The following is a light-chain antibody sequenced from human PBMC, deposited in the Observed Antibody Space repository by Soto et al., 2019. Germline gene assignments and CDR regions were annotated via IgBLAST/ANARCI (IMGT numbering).Light chain of an antibody. J-gene: IGKJ1*01. Sequence: EIGMKQSPSTISVSPGERATLSCRAIQSVSSNLAWYHQKPGQAPSLLIYGASTMATVIPARFSVRGSGTAFTLTISSLPCQDLAVYYCHQYHNWFTFGQGTKVEIK. CDR2: GAS. CDR3: HQYHNWFT. V-gene: IGKV3-15*01. CDR1: QSVSSN.